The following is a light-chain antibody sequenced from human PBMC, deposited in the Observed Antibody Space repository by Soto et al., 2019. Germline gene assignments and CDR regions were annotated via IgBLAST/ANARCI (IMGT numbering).Light chain of an antibody. CDR2: EVR. CDR1: SSDIGAYNH. CDR3: NSYTTSGAVL. V-gene: IGLV2-14*01. Sequence: QSVLTQVGAVSGSPGQSITISCTGTSSDIGAYNHVSWFQQHPGKAPKLVIYEVRNRPSDVSNRFSGSKSRNTASLTISGLQAEDEAYYYCNSYTTSGAVLFGTGTKLTVL. J-gene: IGLJ2*01.